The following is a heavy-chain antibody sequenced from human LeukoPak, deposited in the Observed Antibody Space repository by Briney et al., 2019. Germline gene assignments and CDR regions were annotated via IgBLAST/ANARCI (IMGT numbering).Heavy chain of an antibody. CDR2: ILYDGSNK. CDR1: GFTFSSYG. J-gene: IGHJ6*03. CDR3: AKDRRNSGWYVGYYYYMDV. D-gene: IGHD6-19*01. V-gene: IGHV3-30*18. Sequence: GGSLRLSCAASGFTFSSYGMHWVRQAPGKGLEWVAVILYDGSNKYYADSVKGRFTISRDNSKNTLYLQMNSLRAEDTAIYYCAKDRRNSGWYVGYYYYMDVWSKGTTVTVSS.